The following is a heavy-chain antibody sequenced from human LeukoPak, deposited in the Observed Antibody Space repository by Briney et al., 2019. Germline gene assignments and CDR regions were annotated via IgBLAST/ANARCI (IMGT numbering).Heavy chain of an antibody. CDR3: ARWTTVTTYRNYGMDV. V-gene: IGHV3-74*01. CDR2: INGDGSTT. D-gene: IGHD4-17*01. J-gene: IGHJ6*02. Sequence: GRSLRLSCAASGFTFSTYWMHWVRQAPGKGLVWVSRINGDGSTTNYADSVKGRFTISRDNAKNTLYLQMNSLRADDTAVYYCARWTTVTTYRNYGMDVWGQGTTVTVSS. CDR1: GFTFSTYW.